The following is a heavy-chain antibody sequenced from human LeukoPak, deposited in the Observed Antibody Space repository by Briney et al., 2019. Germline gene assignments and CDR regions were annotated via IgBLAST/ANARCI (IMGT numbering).Heavy chain of an antibody. Sequence: GGSLRLSCAASGFSVTNNYMNWVRQAPGKGLELVSAISGSGGSTYYADSVKGRFTISRDNSKNTLYLQMNSLRAEDTAVYYCAKGGSFVVRIYYYMDVWGKGTTVTVSS. V-gene: IGHV3-23*01. CDR2: ISGSGGST. CDR3: AKGGSFVVRIYYYMDV. D-gene: IGHD2-21*01. J-gene: IGHJ6*03. CDR1: GFSVTNNY.